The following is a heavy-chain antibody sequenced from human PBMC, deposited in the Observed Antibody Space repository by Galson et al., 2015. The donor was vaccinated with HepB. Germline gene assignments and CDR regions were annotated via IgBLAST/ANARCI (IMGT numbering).Heavy chain of an antibody. CDR1: GGTFSSYA. CDR3: ARRGTTVTHYYYYMDV. D-gene: IGHD4-11*01. V-gene: IGHV1-69*13. Sequence: SVKVSCKASGGTFSSYAISWVRQAPGQGLEWMGGIIPIFGTANCAQKFQGRVTITADESTSTAYMELSSLRSEDTAVYYCARRGTTVTHYYYYMDVWGKGTRSPSP. J-gene: IGHJ6*03. CDR2: IIPIFGTA.